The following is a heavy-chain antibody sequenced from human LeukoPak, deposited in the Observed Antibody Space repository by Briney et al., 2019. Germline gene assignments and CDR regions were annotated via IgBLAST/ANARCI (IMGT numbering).Heavy chain of an antibody. Sequence: PGGSLRLSCVASGFTFTNYWIHWVRQAPGGGLVWVSRVNDDGSGTTYADSVKGRFTISRDNSKNTLYLQMNSLRAEDTAVYYCARGGDIVVVPAATFDYWGQGTLVTVSS. J-gene: IGHJ4*02. CDR1: GFTFTNYW. CDR2: VNDDGSGT. D-gene: IGHD2-2*01. CDR3: ARGGDIVVVPAATFDY. V-gene: IGHV3-74*03.